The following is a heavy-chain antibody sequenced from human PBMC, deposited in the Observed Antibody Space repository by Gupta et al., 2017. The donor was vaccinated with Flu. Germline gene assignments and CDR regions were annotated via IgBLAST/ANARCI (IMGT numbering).Heavy chain of an antibody. Sequence: GKGLEWVSAISGSGGSTYYADSVKGRFTISRDNSKNTLYLQMNSLRAEDTAVYYCAKDAIPMDTAWYNWFDPWGQGTLVTVSS. CDR2: ISGSGGST. CDR3: AKDAIPMDTAWYNWFDP. J-gene: IGHJ5*02. V-gene: IGHV3-23*01. D-gene: IGHD5-18*01.